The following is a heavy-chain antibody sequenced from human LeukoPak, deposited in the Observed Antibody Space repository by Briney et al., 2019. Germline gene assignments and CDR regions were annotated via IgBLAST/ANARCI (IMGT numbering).Heavy chain of an antibody. D-gene: IGHD3-10*01. CDR2: ISGSGGST. CDR1: GFTFSSYA. J-gene: IGHJ6*02. V-gene: IGHV3-23*01. CDR3: AKFYHGSGHYGMDV. Sequence: GGSLRLSCAASGFTFSSYAMSWVRQAPGKGLEWVSAISGSGGSTYYADSVKGRFTISRDNSKNTLYLQMNSLRAEDTAVYYCAKFYHGSGHYGMDVWGQGTTVTVSS.